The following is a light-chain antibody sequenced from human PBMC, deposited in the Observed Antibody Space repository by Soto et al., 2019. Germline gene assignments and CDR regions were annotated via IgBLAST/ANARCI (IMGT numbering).Light chain of an antibody. CDR1: QGISRW. V-gene: IGKV1-12*01. CDR3: QQTDSFPRT. Sequence: DIQVTQSPSSVSASVGDRVTITCRASQGISRWLAWYQQKPGKAPRLLIYAASTLQSGVPSRFSGSGSGTDFTLTITSLQPEDFATYYCQQTDSFPRTFGQGTKVEIK. CDR2: AAS. J-gene: IGKJ1*01.